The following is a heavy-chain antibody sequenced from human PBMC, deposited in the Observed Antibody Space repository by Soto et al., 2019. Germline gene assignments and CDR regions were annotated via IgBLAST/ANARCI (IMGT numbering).Heavy chain of an antibody. CDR3: ARDSAAVRGLDY. J-gene: IGHJ4*02. V-gene: IGHV3-33*01. D-gene: IGHD3-10*02. CDR1: GFTFSHFG. Sequence: QVQLVESGGGVVQPGRSLRLSCAASGFTFSHFGMHWVRQAPGKGLESVAIIWYDGSHEYYADSVKGLFTISRDNSKNTLSLQMNSLTAEDTALYYCARDSAAVRGLDYWGQGTLVTVSA. CDR2: IWYDGSHE.